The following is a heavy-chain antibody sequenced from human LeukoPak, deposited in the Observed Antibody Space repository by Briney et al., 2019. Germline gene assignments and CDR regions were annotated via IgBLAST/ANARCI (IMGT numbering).Heavy chain of an antibody. CDR2: IWYDGSNK. CDR3: AKESDAFDI. CDR1: GFTFSSYG. V-gene: IGHV3-30*02. Sequence: GGSLRLSCAASGFTFSSYGMHWVRQAPGKGLEWVAVIWYDGSNKYYADSVKGRFTISRGNSQNTLYLQMNSLRLEDTAVYYCAKESDAFDIWGQGTMVTVSS. J-gene: IGHJ3*02.